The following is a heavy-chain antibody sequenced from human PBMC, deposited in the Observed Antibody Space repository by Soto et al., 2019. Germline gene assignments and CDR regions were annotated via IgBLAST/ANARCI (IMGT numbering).Heavy chain of an antibody. V-gene: IGHV4-30-4*01. CDR3: PRVTLVTPDWYFDL. CDR2: IYYSGST. CDR1: GGSISSGDYY. J-gene: IGHJ2*01. D-gene: IGHD4-4*01. Sequence: QVQLQESGPGLVKPSQTLSLTCTVSGGSISSGDYYWSWIRQPPGKGLEWIGYIYYSGSTYYNPSLQSPVTIPVDTSKNQLSLKLSSVTAADTAVYYCPRVTLVTPDWYFDLWGRGTLVTVSS.